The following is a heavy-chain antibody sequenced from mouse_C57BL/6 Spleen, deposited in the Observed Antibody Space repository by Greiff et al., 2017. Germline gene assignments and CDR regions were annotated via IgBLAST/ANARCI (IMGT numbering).Heavy chain of an antibody. CDR1: GYTFTSYW. CDR2: IDPSDSYT. J-gene: IGHJ4*01. Sequence: VQLQQPGAELVMPGASVKLSCKASGYTFTSYWMHWVKQRPGQGLEWIGEIDPSDSYTNYNQKFKGKSTLTVDKSSSTAYMQLSSLTSEDSAVFYCARFQDYAMGYWGQGTSVTVSS. V-gene: IGHV1-69*01. CDR3: ARFQDYAMGY.